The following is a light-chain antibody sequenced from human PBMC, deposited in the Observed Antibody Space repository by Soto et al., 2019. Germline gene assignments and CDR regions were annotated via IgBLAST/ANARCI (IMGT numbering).Light chain of an antibody. Sequence: IQMTQSPSSPSAWVGDRVTITFQASQDISDHLNGYQQRPGKAPKLLIYDACDLEAGVPSRFTGSGFGTHFTLSISSLQPEDFATDFCQHYDNVPTFTFGPGTKVDIK. J-gene: IGKJ3*01. CDR2: DAC. V-gene: IGKV1-33*01. CDR1: QDISDH. CDR3: QHYDNVPTFT.